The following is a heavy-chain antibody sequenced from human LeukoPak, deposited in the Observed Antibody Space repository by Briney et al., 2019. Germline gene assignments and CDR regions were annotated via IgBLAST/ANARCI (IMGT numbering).Heavy chain of an antibody. V-gene: IGHV3-30-3*01. Sequence: PGGSLRLSCAASGFTFSSFAVHWVRQAPGKGLHWVALISYDGTFKYYADSVRGRFTISRDNSKNTLYLQMNSLRTEDTALYYCARDYGGSSGYYYGMDGWGQGTTVTVSS. CDR2: ISYDGTFK. J-gene: IGHJ6*02. CDR1: GFTFSSFA. D-gene: IGHD4-23*01. CDR3: ARDYGGSSGYYYGMDG.